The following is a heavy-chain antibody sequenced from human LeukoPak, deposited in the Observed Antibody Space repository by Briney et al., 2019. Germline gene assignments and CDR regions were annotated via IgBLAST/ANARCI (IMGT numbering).Heavy chain of an antibody. CDR3: AKDLLPSSYYYDSSGYDY. CDR1: GFTFSSYA. CDR2: ISGSGGST. V-gene: IGHV3-23*01. D-gene: IGHD3-22*01. Sequence: GGSLRLSCAASGFTFSSYAMSWVRQAPGKGLEWVSAISGSGGSTYYADSVRGRFTISRDNSKNTLYLQMNSLRAEDTAVYYCAKDLLPSSYYYDSSGYDYWGQGTLVTVSS. J-gene: IGHJ4*02.